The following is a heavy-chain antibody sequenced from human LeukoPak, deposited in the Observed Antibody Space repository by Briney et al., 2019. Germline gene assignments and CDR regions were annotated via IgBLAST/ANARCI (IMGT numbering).Heavy chain of an antibody. V-gene: IGHV1-18*04. CDR3: ARVNWNSRDAFDI. D-gene: IGHD1-7*01. Sequence: GASVNVSCQASRYTFTSYGISWVRQAPGQAREWMGWISAYNGNTNYAQKLQRRVTMTTDRSTSTAYMELRSLRSDDTAVYYCARVNWNSRDAFDIWGQGTMVTVSS. CDR1: RYTFTSYG. J-gene: IGHJ3*02. CDR2: ISAYNGNT.